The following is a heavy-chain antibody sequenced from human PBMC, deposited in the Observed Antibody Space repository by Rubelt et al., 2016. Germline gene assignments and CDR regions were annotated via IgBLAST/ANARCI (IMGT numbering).Heavy chain of an antibody. CDR3: ARHLRSWSGYYSPFVY. CDR1: GGSFSSYY. D-gene: IGHD3-3*01. V-gene: IGHV4-34*02. CDR2: INHSGGT. J-gene: IGHJ4*02. Sequence: QVQLQQWGAGLLKPSETPSLTCGFYGGSFSSYYWFWIRQPPGKGLDWIGEINHSGGTGYNPSLKSRVTISVDRSKNQFSLVLGSGTAADTAVYYCARHLRSWSGYYSPFVYWGQGTLVTVSS.